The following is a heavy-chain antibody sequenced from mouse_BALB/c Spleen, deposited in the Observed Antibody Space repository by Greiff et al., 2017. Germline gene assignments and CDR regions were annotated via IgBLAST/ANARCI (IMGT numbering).Heavy chain of an antibody. J-gene: IGHJ3*01. CDR3: ARDYGSSSFAY. CDR2: ISTYYGDA. Sequence: QVQLKQSGAELVRPGVSVKISCKGSGYTFTDYAMHWVKQSHAKSLEWIGVISTYYGDASYNQKFKGKATMTVDKSSSTAYMELARLTSEDSAIYYCARDYGSSSFAYWGQGTLVTVSA. CDR1: GYTFTDYA. D-gene: IGHD1-1*01. V-gene: IGHV1S137*01.